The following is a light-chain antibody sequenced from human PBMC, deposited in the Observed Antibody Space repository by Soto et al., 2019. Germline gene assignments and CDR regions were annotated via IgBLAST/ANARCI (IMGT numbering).Light chain of an antibody. CDR2: GAS. CDR1: QSDSSN. Sequence: EMVMTQSPATLSVSPGERATLSCRASQSDSSNLAWYQQKPGQAPRLLIYGASTRATGIPARFSGRWSGKDFTLTISRLETEDLAVYYGQQRSNWLSITVGQGTRLEIK. CDR3: QQRSNWLSIT. J-gene: IGKJ5*01. V-gene: IGKV3-15*01.